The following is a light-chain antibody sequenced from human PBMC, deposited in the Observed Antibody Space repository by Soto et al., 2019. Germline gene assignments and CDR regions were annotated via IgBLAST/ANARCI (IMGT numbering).Light chain of an antibody. J-gene: IGKJ5*01. CDR3: RQRKSYPIP. CDR1: QDISNY. CDR2: AAS. V-gene: IGKV1-16*01. Sequence: DIQMTPSPSSLSASVGDRVTITCRASQDISNYLEWFQQKPGKAPQSLIFAASSLQSGVPSRFSGSGSGTDFTLSISSLQPEDFATYYCRQRKSYPIPCGRGTGLEIK.